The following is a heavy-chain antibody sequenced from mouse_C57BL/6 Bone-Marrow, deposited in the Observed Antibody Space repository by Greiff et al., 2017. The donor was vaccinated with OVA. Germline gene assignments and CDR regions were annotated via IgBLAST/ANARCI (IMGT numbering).Heavy chain of an antibody. Sequence: EVQLQQSGAELVRPGASVKLSCTASGFNITDYYMTWVKQRPEQGLEWIGWIDPENGDTEYASKFQGKATITADTSSNTAYLQLSSLTSEDTAVYYCTTHYWGQGTTLTVSS. J-gene: IGHJ2*01. V-gene: IGHV14-4*01. CDR3: TTHY. CDR2: IDPENGDT. CDR1: GFNITDYY.